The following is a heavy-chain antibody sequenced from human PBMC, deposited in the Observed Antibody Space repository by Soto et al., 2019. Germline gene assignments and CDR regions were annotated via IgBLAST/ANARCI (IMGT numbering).Heavy chain of an antibody. CDR3: AKVAAPDHMSHNYHGMDV. Sequence: SGGGFVQPGGSLRLSCAASGFTFTTFAMSWVRRAPGKGLEWVSALSGSGMTTYYADSVKGRFTISRDNSKNTVSLQMNSLRVEDSAVYYCAKVAAPDHMSHNYHGMDVWGQGTTVTVSS. V-gene: IGHV3-23*01. D-gene: IGHD6-13*01. CDR1: GFTFTTFA. J-gene: IGHJ6*02. CDR2: LSGSGMTT.